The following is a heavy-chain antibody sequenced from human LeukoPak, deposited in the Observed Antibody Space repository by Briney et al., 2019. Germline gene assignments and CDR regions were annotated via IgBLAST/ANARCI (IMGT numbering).Heavy chain of an antibody. CDR1: GGSISSYY. D-gene: IGHD3-10*01. V-gene: IGHV4-59*01. J-gene: IGHJ4*02. CDR3: ARGSPTRREYYFDY. CDR2: IYYSGST. Sequence: SETLSLTCTVSGGSISSYYWSWIRQPPGKGLEWLGYIYYSGSTNYNPSLKSRVTISVDTSKNQFSLKLSSVTAADTGVYCCARGSPTRREYYFDYWGQGTLVTVSS.